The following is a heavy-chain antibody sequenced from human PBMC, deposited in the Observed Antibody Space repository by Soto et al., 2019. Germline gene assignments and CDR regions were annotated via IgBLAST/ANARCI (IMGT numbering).Heavy chain of an antibody. D-gene: IGHD3-3*01. CDR2: IYYSGST. J-gene: IGHJ4*02. Sequence: QVQLQESGPGLVKPSETLSLTCTVSGGSISSYYWSWIRQPPGKGLEWIGYIYYSGSTNYNPSLSSRVPISVDTSKNQFSLKLSSVTAADTAVYYCARGGWRQIDYWGQGTLVTVSS. CDR1: GGSISSYY. CDR3: ARGGWRQIDY. V-gene: IGHV4-59*08.